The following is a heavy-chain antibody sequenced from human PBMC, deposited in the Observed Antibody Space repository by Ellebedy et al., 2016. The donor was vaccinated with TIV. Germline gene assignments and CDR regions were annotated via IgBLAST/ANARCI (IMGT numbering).Heavy chain of an antibody. J-gene: IGHJ6*02. D-gene: IGHD4-23*01. V-gene: IGHV4-59*08. CDR1: GGSISSYY. Sequence: MPSETLSLTCTVSGGSISSYYWSWIRQPPGKGLEWIGYIYYSGSTNYNPSLKSRVTISVDTSKNQFSLKLSSVTAADTAVYYCATLASRHDYRGNYDYGMDVWGQGTTVTVSS. CDR2: IYYSGST. CDR3: ATLASRHDYRGNYDYGMDV.